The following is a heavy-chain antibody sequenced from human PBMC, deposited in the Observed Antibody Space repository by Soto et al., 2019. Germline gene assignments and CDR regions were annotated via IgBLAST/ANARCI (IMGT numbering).Heavy chain of an antibody. V-gene: IGHV1-69*01. CDR3: ASGYSYGYPDD. CDR1: GGTFSSYA. D-gene: IGHD5-18*01. Sequence: SCKASGGTFSSYAISWVRQAPGQGLEWMGGIIPIFGTANYAQKFQGRVTITADESTSTAYMELSSLRSEDTAVYYCASGYSYGYPDDWGQGTLVTVSS. J-gene: IGHJ4*02. CDR2: IIPIFGTA.